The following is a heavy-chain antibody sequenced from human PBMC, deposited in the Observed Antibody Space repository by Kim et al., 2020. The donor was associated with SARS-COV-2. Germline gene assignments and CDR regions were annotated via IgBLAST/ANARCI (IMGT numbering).Heavy chain of an antibody. CDR1: GYSFTSYA. CDR2: LNTNTGNP. Sequence: ASVKVSCTVSGYSFTSYALIWVRQAPGQGLEWMAWLNTNTGNPVYAQGLTGRFVFSLYTSVSTAYLLISNLKADDTAVYYCARVAGGMDVWVQGTSVTVS. J-gene: IGHJ6*02. CDR3: ARVAGGMDV. V-gene: IGHV7-4-1*02.